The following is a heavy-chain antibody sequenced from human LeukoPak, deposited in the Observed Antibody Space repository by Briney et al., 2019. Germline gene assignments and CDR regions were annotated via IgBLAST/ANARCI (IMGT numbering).Heavy chain of an antibody. CDR3: ASGLYGGVFDN. CDR2: ISTGSDST. CDR1: GFTFRNYA. J-gene: IGHJ4*02. V-gene: IGHV3-23*01. D-gene: IGHD4/OR15-4a*01. Sequence: GGSVRLSCVMSGFTFRNYAMKWVRQAPGKGLEWISDISTGSDSTYHIESVRGRFTISRDNSKNTLYLQMNSLRLDDTAVYYCASGLYGGVFDNWGQGTLVTVSS.